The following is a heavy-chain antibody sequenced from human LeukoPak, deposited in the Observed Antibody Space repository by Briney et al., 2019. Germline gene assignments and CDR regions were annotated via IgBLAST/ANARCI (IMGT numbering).Heavy chain of an antibody. CDR2: ISWNSGSI. D-gene: IGHD4-11*01. Sequence: PGGSLGLSCAASGFTFDDYAMHWVRQAPGKGLEWVSGISWNSGSIGYADSVKGRFTISRDNAKNSLYLQMNSLRAEDTALYYCAKDLGMTTVTTFDYWGQGTLVTVSS. CDR1: GFTFDDYA. CDR3: AKDLGMTTVTTFDY. J-gene: IGHJ4*02. V-gene: IGHV3-9*01.